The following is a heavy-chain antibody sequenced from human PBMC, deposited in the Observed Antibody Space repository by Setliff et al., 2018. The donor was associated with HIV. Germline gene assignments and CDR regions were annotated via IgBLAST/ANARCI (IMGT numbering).Heavy chain of an antibody. Sequence: ASVKVSCKASGYSFSDYYIHWVRQAPGHGFQWMGWISPKYGGTNYAQNFQGRVTMTRDTSISTAYMELSSLGSDDTAAYFCARDTSSSYWGQGTPVTVSS. CDR2: ISPKYGGT. V-gene: IGHV1-2*02. CDR3: ARDTSSSY. D-gene: IGHD2-2*01. J-gene: IGHJ4*02. CDR1: GYSFSDYY.